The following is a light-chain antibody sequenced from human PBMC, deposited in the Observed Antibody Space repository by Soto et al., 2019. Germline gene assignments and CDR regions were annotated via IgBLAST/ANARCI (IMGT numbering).Light chain of an antibody. V-gene: IGKV3-15*01. Sequence: EIVMTQSPATLSVSPGEGATLSCRASQSVSSNLAWFQQKRGQAPRLLIYGASTRATGIPARFSGSGSGTEFTLTISSLQSEDFAVYSCQQYNKWPLTFGGGTKVEIK. CDR3: QQYNKWPLT. CDR1: QSVSSN. CDR2: GAS. J-gene: IGKJ4*01.